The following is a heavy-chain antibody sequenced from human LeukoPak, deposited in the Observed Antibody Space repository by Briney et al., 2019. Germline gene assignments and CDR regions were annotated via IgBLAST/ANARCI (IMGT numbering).Heavy chain of an antibody. J-gene: IGHJ4*02. CDR1: GITFSSYS. CDR2: ITTSSTYI. V-gene: IGHV3-21*01. Sequence: GGSLRLSCAASGITFSSYSMNWVRRAPGKGLEWVSSITTSSTYIYYADSVKGRFTISRDNAKNSLYLQMNSLRAEDTAVYYCARRSIAVAGPFDYWGQGTLVTVSS. D-gene: IGHD6-19*01. CDR3: ARRSIAVAGPFDY.